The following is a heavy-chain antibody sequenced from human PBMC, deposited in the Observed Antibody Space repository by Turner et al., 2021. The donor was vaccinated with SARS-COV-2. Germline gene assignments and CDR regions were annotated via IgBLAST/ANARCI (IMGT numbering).Heavy chain of an antibody. CDR1: RFTFSSYA. Sequence: EVQLLESGGGLVQPGGSLRLSCAASRFTFSSYAMSWVRQAPGKGLEWVSVIYSGGSTFYADSVKGRFTISRDNSKNTLYLQMNSLRAEDTAVYYCARDLGGLRFDYWGQGTLVTVSS. D-gene: IGHD2-15*01. V-gene: IGHV3-23*03. CDR2: IYSGGST. CDR3: ARDLGGLRFDY. J-gene: IGHJ4*02.